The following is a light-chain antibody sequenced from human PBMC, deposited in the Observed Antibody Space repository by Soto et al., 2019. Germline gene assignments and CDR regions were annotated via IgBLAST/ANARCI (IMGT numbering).Light chain of an antibody. J-gene: IGLJ1*01. V-gene: IGLV2-14*01. CDR2: EVS. CDR1: SSDVGGYNY. CDR3: SSYTSSSDYV. Sequence: QSVLTQPASVSGSPGQSITISCTGTSSDVGGYNYVSWYQQQSGKAPKLMIHEVSNRPSGVSSRFSGSKSGNTASLTISGLQAEDEADYYCSSYTSSSDYVFGMRTKVTVL.